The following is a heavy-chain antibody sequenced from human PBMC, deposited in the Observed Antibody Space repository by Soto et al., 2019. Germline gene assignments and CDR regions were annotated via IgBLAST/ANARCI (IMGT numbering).Heavy chain of an antibody. CDR3: ASSYSSSWYRYYYYGMDV. CDR1: GYTFTSYD. Sequence: VASVKVSCKASGYTFTSYDINWVRQATGQGLEWMGWMNPNSGNTGYAQKFQGRVTMTRNTSISTAYMELSSLRSEDTAVYYCASSYSSSWYRYYYYGMDVWRQGTTVTVSS. CDR2: MNPNSGNT. J-gene: IGHJ6*02. V-gene: IGHV1-8*01. D-gene: IGHD6-13*01.